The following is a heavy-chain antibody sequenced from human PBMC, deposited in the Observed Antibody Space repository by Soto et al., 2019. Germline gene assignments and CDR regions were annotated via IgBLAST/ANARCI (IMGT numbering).Heavy chain of an antibody. V-gene: IGHV3-30*18. Sequence: QMQLVESGGGVVQPGTSLRLSCATSGFTFSGYGMQWVRQAPGKGLEWVALVLADGRKQHYADSVKGRFSISRDNSRNTVYLQMNSLRGEDTAVYYCAKDWNAGTYLDAWGQGTLVTVSS. CDR1: GFTFSGYG. J-gene: IGHJ4*02. CDR2: VLADGRKQ. D-gene: IGHD6-13*01. CDR3: AKDWNAGTYLDA.